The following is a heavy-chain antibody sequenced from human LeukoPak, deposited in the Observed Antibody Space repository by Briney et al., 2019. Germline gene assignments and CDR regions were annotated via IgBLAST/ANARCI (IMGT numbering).Heavy chain of an antibody. CDR3: AREGLTGYDAFDI. V-gene: IGHV3-53*01. Sequence: GGSLRLSCAASGFTVSSSYMSWVRQAPGKGLEWVSVIYSGGTTYYADSVEGRFTISRDNSKNTLYLQMNSLRAEDTAVYYCAREGLTGYDAFDIWGQGTMVTVSS. J-gene: IGHJ3*02. D-gene: IGHD3-9*01. CDR1: GFTVSSSY. CDR2: IYSGGTT.